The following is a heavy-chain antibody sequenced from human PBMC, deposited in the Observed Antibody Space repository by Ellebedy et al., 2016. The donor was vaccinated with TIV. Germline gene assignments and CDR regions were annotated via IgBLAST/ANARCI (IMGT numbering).Heavy chain of an antibody. V-gene: IGHV3-7*03. J-gene: IGHJ2*01. CDR3: ARDRAMVRGVTKHWYFDL. CDR2: IKQDGSEK. D-gene: IGHD3-10*01. CDR1: GFTFSSYW. Sequence: PGGSLRLSSAASGFTFSSYWMSWVRQAPGKGLEWVANIKQDGSEKYYVDSVKGRFTISRDNAKNSLYLQMNSLRAEDTAVYYCARDRAMVRGVTKHWYFDLWGRGTLVTVSS.